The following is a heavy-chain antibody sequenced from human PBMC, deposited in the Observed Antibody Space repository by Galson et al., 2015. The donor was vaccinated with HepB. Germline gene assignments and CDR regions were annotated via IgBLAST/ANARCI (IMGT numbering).Heavy chain of an antibody. Sequence: SLRLSCAVSGFTFNSYAMHWVRQAPGKGLEWVAIISFDETNEKYADSVKGRFTISRDNSKNTLCLQMNSLRVDDTAVYYCAKGCNGGCYYIDYWGQGTLVTVSS. J-gene: IGHJ4*02. CDR1: GFTFNSYA. V-gene: IGHV3-33*05. CDR2: ISFDETNE. D-gene: IGHD2-15*01. CDR3: AKGCNGGCYYIDY.